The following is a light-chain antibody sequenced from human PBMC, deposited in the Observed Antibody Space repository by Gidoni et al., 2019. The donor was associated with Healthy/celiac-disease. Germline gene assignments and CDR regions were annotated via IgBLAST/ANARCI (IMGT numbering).Light chain of an antibody. CDR3: QQLNSYPRFT. J-gene: IGKJ3*01. Sequence: SASVGDRVTITCRASQGISSYLAWYQQKPGKSPKLLIYAASTLQSGVPSRFSGSGSGTEFTLTISSLQPEDFATYYCQQLNSYPRFTFGHGTKVDIK. CDR1: QGISSY. CDR2: AAS. V-gene: IGKV1-9*01.